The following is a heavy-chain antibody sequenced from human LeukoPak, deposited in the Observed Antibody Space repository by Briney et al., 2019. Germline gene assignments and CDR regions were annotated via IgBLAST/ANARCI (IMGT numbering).Heavy chain of an antibody. Sequence: GGSLRLSCAASGFTFTNHALGWVRQAPGRGLEWVSVISGSGLNIQYTDSVKGRFTISRDNSKNTLSLQMNSLRAEDTAVYYCVKDIGTVGASPFDYWGQGTLVSVSS. CDR3: VKDIGTVGASPFDY. J-gene: IGHJ4*02. V-gene: IGHV3-23*01. CDR1: GFTFTNHA. D-gene: IGHD1-26*01. CDR2: ISGSGLNI.